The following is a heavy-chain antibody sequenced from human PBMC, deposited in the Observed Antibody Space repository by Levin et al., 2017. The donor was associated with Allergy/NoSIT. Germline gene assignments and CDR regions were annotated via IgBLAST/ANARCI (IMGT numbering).Heavy chain of an antibody. J-gene: IGHJ4*02. CDR1: GYTFTGYY. D-gene: IGHD5-18*01. CDR3: ARVRGSFDTAMVGFDY. V-gene: IGHV1-2*06. CDR2: INPNSGGT. Sequence: GESLKISCKASGYTFTGYYMHWVRQAPGQGLEWMGRINPNSGGTNYAQKFQGRVTMTRDTSISTAYMELSRLRSDDTAVYYCARVRGSFDTAMVGFDYWGQGTLVTVSS.